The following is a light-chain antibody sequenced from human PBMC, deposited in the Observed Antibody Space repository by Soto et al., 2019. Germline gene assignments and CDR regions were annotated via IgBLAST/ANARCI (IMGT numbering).Light chain of an antibody. CDR2: GAS. V-gene: IGKV3-15*01. J-gene: IGKJ2*01. CDR3: QQYNNWPYT. CDR1: QSFTSSH. Sequence: EIVLTQSPGTLSLSPGDRVTLSCRASQSFTSSHLAWYQQKPGQAPRLLIYGASTRATGIPARFSGSGSGTEFTLTISSLQSEDFAVYYCQQYNNWPYTFGQGTKLEIK.